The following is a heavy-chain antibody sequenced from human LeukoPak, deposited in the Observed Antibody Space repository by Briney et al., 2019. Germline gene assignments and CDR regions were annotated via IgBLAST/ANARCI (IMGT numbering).Heavy chain of an antibody. CDR3: ARVRDYYASSDYSDY. J-gene: IGHJ4*02. CDR2: ISGYNAKT. V-gene: IGHV1-18*04. CDR1: GYTFTSYY. D-gene: IGHD3-22*01. Sequence: ASVKVSCKTSGYTFTSYYVGWARQAPGQGLEWMGWISGYNAKTKYVQKFQGRITMTIDTSTTTAYMELRSLTSDDTAVYYCARVRDYYASSDYSDYWGQGTLVTVSS.